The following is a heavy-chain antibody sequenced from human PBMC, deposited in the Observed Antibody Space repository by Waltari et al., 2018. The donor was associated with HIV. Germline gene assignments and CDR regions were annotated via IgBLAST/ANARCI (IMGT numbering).Heavy chain of an antibody. Sequence: EVHFLESGGGLERPGGSLIPSCLASGFTFAISPIPWVRQAPGKGLEWVSSISRSASATYYADSVKGRATISRDNSMDMLSLHINSLRVDDTAVYHCVTSGYNFVEFGHRLDFWGRGILVTVS. CDR1: GFTFAISP. CDR2: ISRSASAT. CDR3: VTSGYNFVEFGHRLDF. D-gene: IGHD5-18*01. V-gene: IGHV3-23*01. J-gene: IGHJ4*02.